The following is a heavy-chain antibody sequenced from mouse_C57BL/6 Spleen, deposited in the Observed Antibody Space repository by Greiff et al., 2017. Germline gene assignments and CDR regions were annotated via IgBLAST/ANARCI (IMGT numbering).Heavy chain of an antibody. CDR3: ARFRGGYGSSSHWYFDV. Sequence: VQLQQPGAELVMPGASVKLSCKASGYTFTSYWMHWVKQRPGQGLEWIGEIDPSDSYTNYNQKFKGKSTLTVDKSSSTAYMQLSSLTSEDSAVYYCARFRGGYGSSSHWYFDVSATGTTVTVSS. CDR1: GYTFTSYW. CDR2: IDPSDSYT. V-gene: IGHV1-69*01. D-gene: IGHD1-1*01. J-gene: IGHJ1*03.